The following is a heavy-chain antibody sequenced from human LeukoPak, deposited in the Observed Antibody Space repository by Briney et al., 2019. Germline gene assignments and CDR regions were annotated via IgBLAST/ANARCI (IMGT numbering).Heavy chain of an antibody. CDR1: GFTFSNHA. CDR3: AKVGLEWQWLTHFDY. D-gene: IGHD6-19*01. Sequence: PGGSLRLSCAASGFTFSNHAMNWVRQAPGKGLEWVSGISGSGGSSSYADSVKGRFPISRDNSKNTMHPQMNSLRAEDTAVYYCAKVGLEWQWLTHFDYWGQGTLVTVSS. V-gene: IGHV3-23*01. CDR2: ISGSGGSS. J-gene: IGHJ4*02.